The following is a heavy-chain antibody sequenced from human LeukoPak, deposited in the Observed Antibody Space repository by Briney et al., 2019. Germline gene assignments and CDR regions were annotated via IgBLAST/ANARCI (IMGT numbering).Heavy chain of an antibody. V-gene: IGHV3-30-3*01. D-gene: IGHD3-10*01. Sequence: GGSLRLSCAASGFTFSSYAMHWVRQAPGKGLEWVAVISYDGSNKYYADSVKGRFTISRDNSKNTLYLQMNGLRAEDTAVYYCARLRITMVRAFDIWGQGTMVTVSS. J-gene: IGHJ3*02. CDR1: GFTFSSYA. CDR2: ISYDGSNK. CDR3: ARLRITMVRAFDI.